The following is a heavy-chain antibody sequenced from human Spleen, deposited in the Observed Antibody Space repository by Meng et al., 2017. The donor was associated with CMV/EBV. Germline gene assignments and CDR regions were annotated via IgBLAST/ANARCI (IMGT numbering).Heavy chain of an antibody. CDR1: GYAFTSYG. J-gene: IGHJ4*02. CDR2: ISAYNGDT. V-gene: IGHV1-18*01. CDR3: ARQTGTGFVDY. Sequence: ASVKVSCKASGYAFTSYGIAWVRQAPGQGLEWMGWISAYNGDTNYAQDFQGRVTMTTDTSTSTAYMELRSLRSDDTAVYYCARQTGTGFVDYWGQGTLVTVSS. D-gene: IGHD1-7*01.